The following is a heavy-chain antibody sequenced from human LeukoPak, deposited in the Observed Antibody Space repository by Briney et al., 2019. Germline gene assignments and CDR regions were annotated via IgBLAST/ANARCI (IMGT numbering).Heavy chain of an antibody. CDR1: GGTFSSYA. CDR2: IIPIFGTA. J-gene: IGHJ6*02. Sequence: GASVKVSCKASGGTFSSYAISWVRQAPGQGLEWMGGIIPIFGTANYAQKFQGRVTITADESTSTAYMELSSLRSEDTAVYYCARGVAARPLVGYYYYYGMDVWGQGTTVTVSS. V-gene: IGHV1-69*13. D-gene: IGHD6-6*01. CDR3: ARGVAARPLVGYYYYYGMDV.